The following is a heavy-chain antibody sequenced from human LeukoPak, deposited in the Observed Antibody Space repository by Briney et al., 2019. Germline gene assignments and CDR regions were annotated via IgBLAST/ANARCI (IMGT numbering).Heavy chain of an antibody. V-gene: IGHV3-30-3*01. CDR2: ISYDGSNK. CDR1: GFTLSSYA. CDR3: ASTELTDY. J-gene: IGHJ4*02. Sequence: GGSLSLSCAASGFTLSSYAMHWVRQAPGKGLEWVAVISYDGSNKYYADSVKGRFTISRDNSKNTLYLQMNSLRAEDTAVYHCASTELTDYWGQGTLVTVSS. D-gene: IGHD3-10*01.